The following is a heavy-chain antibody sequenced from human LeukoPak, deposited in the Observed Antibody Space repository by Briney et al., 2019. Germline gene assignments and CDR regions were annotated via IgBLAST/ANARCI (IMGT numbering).Heavy chain of an antibody. V-gene: IGHV3-72*01. CDR2: IRREANSYTT. D-gene: IGHD1-1*01. J-gene: IGHJ4*02. Sequence: GGSLRLSCAASEFTFSDHYMDWVRQAPGKGLEWVGRIRREANSYTTEYAASVKGRFTISRDDSKNSLYLQMNSLKTEDTAVYYCARASGVNWSDHYDYWGQGTLVTVSS. CDR1: EFTFSDHY. CDR3: ARASGVNWSDHYDY.